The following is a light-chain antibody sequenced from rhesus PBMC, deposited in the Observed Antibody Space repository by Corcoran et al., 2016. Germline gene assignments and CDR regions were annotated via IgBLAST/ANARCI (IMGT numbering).Light chain of an antibody. Sequence: DIQMTQSPSSLSASVGDKVTITCRASQGISSWLAWYQQKPGKDPKLLIHAAASLQSGVPSRFSGSGSWTDYTLTISSLQPEDFATYYCQQGYNTPFTFGHGTKLDIK. CDR3: QQGYNTPFT. J-gene: IGKJ3*01. V-gene: IGKV1-18*01. CDR1: QGISSW. CDR2: AAA.